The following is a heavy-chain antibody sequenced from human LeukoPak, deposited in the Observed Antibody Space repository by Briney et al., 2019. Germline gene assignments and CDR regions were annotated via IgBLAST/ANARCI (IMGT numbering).Heavy chain of an antibody. D-gene: IGHD6-6*01. CDR2: INPNSGGT. V-gene: IGHV1-2*02. CDR3: AREGSSFESYWFDP. Sequence: ASVKVSCKASGYTFTGYYMHWVRQAPGQGLEWMGWINPNSGGTNYAQKFQGRVTMTRDTSISTAYMELSRLRSDDTAVYYCAREGSSFESYWFDPWGQGTLVTVSS. J-gene: IGHJ5*02. CDR1: GYTFTGYY.